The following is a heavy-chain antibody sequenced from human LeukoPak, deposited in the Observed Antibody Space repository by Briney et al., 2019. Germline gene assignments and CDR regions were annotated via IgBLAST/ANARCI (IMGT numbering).Heavy chain of an antibody. V-gene: IGHV3-7*01. Sequence: LRLSCAASGFTFSSYWMSWVRQAPGKGLEWVANIKQDGSEKYYVDSVKGRFTISRDNAKNSLYLQMNSLRAEDTAVCYCARDRYGDYFDYWGQGTLVTVSS. D-gene: IGHD4/OR15-4a*01. CDR1: GFTFSSYW. CDR3: ARDRYGDYFDY. J-gene: IGHJ4*02. CDR2: IKQDGSEK.